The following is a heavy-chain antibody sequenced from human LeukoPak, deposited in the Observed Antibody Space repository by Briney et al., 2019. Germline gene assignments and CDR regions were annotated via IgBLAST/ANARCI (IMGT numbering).Heavy chain of an antibody. CDR1: GGSLSSGSYY. J-gene: IGHJ4*02. Sequence: PSQTLSLTCTVSGGSLSSGSYYWSWIRQPAGKGLEWLGRIYTSGSTNYNPSLKSRVTILVDTSKNHSSLKLSSVTAADTAVYYCARVGYYGVVRIFDYWGQGTLVSVSS. CDR3: ARVGYYGVVRIFDY. CDR2: IYTSGST. D-gene: IGHD3-10*01. V-gene: IGHV4-61*02.